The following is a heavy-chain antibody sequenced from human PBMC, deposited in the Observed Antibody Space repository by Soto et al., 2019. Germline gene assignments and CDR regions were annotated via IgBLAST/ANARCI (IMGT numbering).Heavy chain of an antibody. CDR3: ARAPGGTHSYYYGMDV. CDR2: ISYDGSNK. CDR1: GFTFSSYA. D-gene: IGHD1-1*01. J-gene: IGHJ6*02. V-gene: IGHV3-30-3*01. Sequence: QVQLVESGGDVVQPGRSLRLSCAASGFTFSSYAMHWVRQAPGKGLEWVAVISYDGSNKYYADSVKGRFTISRDNSKNTLYLQMNSLRAEDTAVYYCARAPGGTHSYYYGMDVWGQGTTVTVSS.